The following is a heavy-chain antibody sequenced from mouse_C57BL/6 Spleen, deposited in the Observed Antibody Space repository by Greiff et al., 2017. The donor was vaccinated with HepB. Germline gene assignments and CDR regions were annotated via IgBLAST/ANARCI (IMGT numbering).Heavy chain of an antibody. D-gene: IGHD1-1*01. J-gene: IGHJ4*01. CDR3: ARDRGTTVVAYYYAMDY. CDR2: ISDGGSYT. Sequence: DVMLVESGGGLVKPGGSLKLSCAASGFTFSSYAMSWVRQTPEKRLEWVATISDGGSYTYYPDNVKGRFTISRDNAKNNLYLQMSHLKSEDTAIYYCARDRGTTVVAYYYAMDYWGQGTSVTVSS. V-gene: IGHV5-4*01. CDR1: GFTFSSYA.